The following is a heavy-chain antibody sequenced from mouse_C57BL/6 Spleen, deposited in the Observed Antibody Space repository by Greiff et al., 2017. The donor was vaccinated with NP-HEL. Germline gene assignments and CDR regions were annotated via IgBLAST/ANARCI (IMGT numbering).Heavy chain of an antibody. CDR3: ARERGGRSASWFAY. Sequence: QVQLKQPGAELVKPGASVKMSCKASGYTFTSYWITWVKQRPGQGLEWIGDIYPGSGSTNYNEKFKSKATLTVDTSSSTAYMQLSSLTSEDSAVYYCARERGGRSASWFAYWGQGTLVTVSA. CDR2: IYPGSGST. J-gene: IGHJ3*01. CDR1: GYTFTSYW. V-gene: IGHV1-55*01. D-gene: IGHD1-1*01.